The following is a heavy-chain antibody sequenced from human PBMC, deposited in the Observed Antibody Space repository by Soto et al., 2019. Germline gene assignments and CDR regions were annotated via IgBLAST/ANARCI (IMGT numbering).Heavy chain of an antibody. CDR1: GGTFSSYA. D-gene: IGHD3-10*01. V-gene: IGHV1-69*12. CDR2: IIPIFGTA. J-gene: IGHJ4*02. CDR3: ARGRPNYYGSGSYYRRLDY. Sequence: QVQLVQSGAEVKKPGSSVKVSCKASGGTFSSYAISWVRQAPGQGLEWMGGIIPIFGTANYAQKFQGRVTFTAHESTSPAYMELSSLRSEDTAVYYCARGRPNYYGSGSYYRRLDYWGQGTLVTVSS.